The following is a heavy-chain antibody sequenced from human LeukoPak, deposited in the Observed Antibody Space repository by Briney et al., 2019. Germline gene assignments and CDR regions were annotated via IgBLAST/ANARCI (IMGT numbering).Heavy chain of an antibody. V-gene: IGHV1-69*13. Sequence: SVKVSCKASGGTFSSYAISWVRQAPGQGLEWMGGIIPIFGTANYAQKFQGRVTITADESTSTAYMELSSLRSEDTAVYYCARDGGIAAAEGWFDPWGQGTLVTVSS. CDR1: GGTFSSYA. CDR2: IIPIFGTA. D-gene: IGHD6-13*01. J-gene: IGHJ5*02. CDR3: ARDGGIAAAEGWFDP.